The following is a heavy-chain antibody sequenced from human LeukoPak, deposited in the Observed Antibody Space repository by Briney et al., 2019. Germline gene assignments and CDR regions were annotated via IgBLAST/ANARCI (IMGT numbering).Heavy chain of an antibody. CDR2: MSGSGRTI. CDR1: GFTFSTYE. J-gene: IGHJ4*02. Sequence: GGSLRLSCAASGFTFSTYEMDWVRQAPGKGLEWVSYMSGSGRTIFHADSAKGRFTISRDNAKNSLYLQMNNLRVEDTGVYYCARDSGSSTFFDKWGQGTLVTVSS. CDR3: ARDSGSSTFFDK. D-gene: IGHD6-13*01. V-gene: IGHV3-48*03.